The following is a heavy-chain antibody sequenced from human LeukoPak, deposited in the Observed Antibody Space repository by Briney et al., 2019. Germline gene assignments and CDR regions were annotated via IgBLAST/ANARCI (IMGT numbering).Heavy chain of an antibody. J-gene: IGHJ5*02. Sequence: ASVKVSCKASGYTFTSYYMHWVRQARGQGLEWMGIINPSGGSTSYAQKFQGRVTMTRDTSTSTVYMELSSLRSEDTAVYYCAREYFDWLFRFREPHNWFDPWGQGTLVTVSS. CDR3: AREYFDWLFRFREPHNWFDP. V-gene: IGHV1-46*01. CDR1: GYTFTSYY. D-gene: IGHD3-9*01. CDR2: INPSGGST.